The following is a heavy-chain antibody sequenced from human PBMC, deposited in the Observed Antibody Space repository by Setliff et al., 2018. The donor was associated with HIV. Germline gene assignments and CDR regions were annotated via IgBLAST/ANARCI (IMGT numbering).Heavy chain of an antibody. D-gene: IGHD4-17*01. CDR2: INHSGST. J-gene: IGHJ4*02. V-gene: IGHV4-34*01. CDR1: GGSFSGYY. CDR3: ARYDYGDFDY. Sequence: PSETLSLTCAVFGGSFSGYYWSWIRQPPGKGLEWIGEINHSGSTDYNASLKSRVTISVDTSKNQFSLNLSSVTAADTAVYYCARYDYGDFDYWGQGTPVTVSS.